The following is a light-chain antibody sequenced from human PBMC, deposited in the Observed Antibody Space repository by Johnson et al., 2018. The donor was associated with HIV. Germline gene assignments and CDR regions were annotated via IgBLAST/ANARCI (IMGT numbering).Light chain of an antibody. CDR3: GTWDSSLTSYV. J-gene: IGLJ1*01. V-gene: IGLV1-51*01. CDR1: SSNIGRNY. Sequence: QSVLTQPPSVSAAPGQKVTISCSGSSSNIGRNYVSWYQQLPGTAPKLLIFDNNKRPSGIPGRFSGSKSGPSATLGITGLQTGDEADYYCGTWDSSLTSYVCGAGTKVTVL. CDR2: DNN.